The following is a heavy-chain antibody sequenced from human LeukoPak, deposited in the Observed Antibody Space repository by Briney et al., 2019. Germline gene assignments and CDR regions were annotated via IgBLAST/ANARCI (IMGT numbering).Heavy chain of an antibody. CDR1: GGSINYYY. V-gene: IGHV4-59*01. CDR3: ARDSRHSDTSGYYYSHYYMDV. Sequence: SETLSLTCTVSGGSINYYYWSWIRQPPGKGLEYIGYIYSSGSTNYNPSLKSRVTMSVDTSKNQFSLKLSSVTAADTAVYYCARDSRHSDTSGYYYSHYYMDVWGKGTTVTVSS. CDR2: IYSSGST. D-gene: IGHD3-22*01. J-gene: IGHJ6*03.